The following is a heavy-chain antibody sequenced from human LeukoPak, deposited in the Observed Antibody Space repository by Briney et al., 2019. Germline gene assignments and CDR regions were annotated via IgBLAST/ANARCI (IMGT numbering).Heavy chain of an antibody. D-gene: IGHD3-16*02. V-gene: IGHV3-21*01. Sequence: GGSLRLSCAASGFTFSSYSMNWVRQAPGKGLEWVSSISSSSSYIYYADSVKGRFAISRDNAKNSLYLQMNSLGAEDTAVYYCARDPTFGGVIADDYWGQGTLVTVSS. J-gene: IGHJ4*02. CDR3: ARDPTFGGVIADDY. CDR1: GFTFSSYS. CDR2: ISSSSSYI.